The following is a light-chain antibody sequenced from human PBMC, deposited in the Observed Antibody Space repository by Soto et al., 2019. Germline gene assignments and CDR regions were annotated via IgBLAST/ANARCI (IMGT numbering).Light chain of an antibody. CDR3: QQRANWPLT. CDR1: QSVSSY. V-gene: IGKV3-11*01. J-gene: IGKJ4*01. CDR2: DTS. Sequence: EIVLTQSPATLSLSPGERATLSCRASQSVSSYLAWYQQKPGQAPRRLLYDTSNRATGSPARFSGSGAGTEFSLIISSLEPEDFAVYYCQQRANWPLTFGGGTKVDIK.